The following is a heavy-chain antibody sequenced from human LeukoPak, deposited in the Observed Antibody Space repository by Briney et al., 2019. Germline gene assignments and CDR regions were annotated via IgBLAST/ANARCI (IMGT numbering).Heavy chain of an antibody. D-gene: IGHD3-3*01. J-gene: IGHJ4*02. Sequence: PGGSLRLSCAASGFTFSSYDMHWVRQAPGKGLEWVAVIWNDASHDNYVDSVKGRFTISRDNSKNTLYLEMNGLRAEDTAMYYCAKEGWITIFGVVTPAGLDYWGQGNLVTVSS. V-gene: IGHV3-33*06. CDR1: GFTFSSYD. CDR2: IWNDASHD. CDR3: AKEGWITIFGVVTPAGLDY.